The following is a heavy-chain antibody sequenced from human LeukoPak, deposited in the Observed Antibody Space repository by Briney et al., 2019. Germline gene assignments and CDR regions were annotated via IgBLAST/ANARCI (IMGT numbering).Heavy chain of an antibody. CDR1: GFTFSSYW. D-gene: IGHD6-6*01. V-gene: IGHV3-7*01. J-gene: IGHJ6*03. CDR2: INQDGSEK. CDR3: VPLAYYYYYMDV. Sequence: GSLRLSCATSGFTFSSYWMSWVRQAPGKGLEWVAYINQDGSEKNYADSVKGRFTISRDNAKNSLYLQMNSLRAEDTAVYYCVPLAYYYYYMDVWGKGTTVAVSS.